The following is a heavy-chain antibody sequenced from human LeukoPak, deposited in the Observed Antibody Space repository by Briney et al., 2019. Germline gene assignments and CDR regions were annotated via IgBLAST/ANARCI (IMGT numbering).Heavy chain of an antibody. D-gene: IGHD3-10*01. CDR2: INRDGSSA. CDR3: ARDHYGSGDY. V-gene: IGHV3-74*01. Sequence: GGSLRLSCAASGFAFSGYWMHWFRQAPGKGLVWVSRINRDGSSATYADSVKGRVTISRDNAKNALFLQMNSLRADDTAVYYCARDHYGSGDYWGQGTLVTVSS. CDR1: GFAFSGYW. J-gene: IGHJ4*02.